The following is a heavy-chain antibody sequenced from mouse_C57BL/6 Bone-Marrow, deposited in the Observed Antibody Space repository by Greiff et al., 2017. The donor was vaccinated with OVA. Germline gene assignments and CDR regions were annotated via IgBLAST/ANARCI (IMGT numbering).Heavy chain of an antibody. CDR3: ARGDYGSGAWFAY. CDR2: IYPGGGYT. D-gene: IGHD1-1*01. V-gene: IGHV1-63*01. J-gene: IGHJ3*01. Sequence: VKLQESGAELVRPGTSVKMSCKASGYTFTNYWIGWAKQRPGHGLEWIGDIYPGGGYTNYNEKFKGKATLTADKSSSTAYMQFSSLTSEDSAIYYCARGDYGSGAWFAYWGQGTLVTVSA. CDR1: GYTFTNYW.